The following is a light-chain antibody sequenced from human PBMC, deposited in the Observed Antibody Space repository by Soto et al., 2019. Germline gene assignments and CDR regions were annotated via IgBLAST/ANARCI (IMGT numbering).Light chain of an antibody. V-gene: IGKV3-11*01. CDR1: QSVSSY. J-gene: IGKJ4*01. Sequence: DIVLTQSPATLSLSPGDRATISCRASQSVSSYFAWYQQKPGKAPRLLIYDASNRATGIPARFSGSGSGTDFILTSSSLAAEDVAIYYCQQRSYSPAVTFGGGTKVEIK. CDR3: QQRSYSPAVT. CDR2: DAS.